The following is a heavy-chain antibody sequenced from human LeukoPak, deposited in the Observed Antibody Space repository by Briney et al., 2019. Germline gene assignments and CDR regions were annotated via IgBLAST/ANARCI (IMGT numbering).Heavy chain of an antibody. Sequence: PGGSLRLSCAASGFTFSGHWMHWVRQAPGKGLVWVSRIDTDGTSTTYADSVKGRFIISRDNAKNTLYLQMNSLRAEATALYYXXXXXXXXXXXXXXXYYYYFGMDVWGQGTTVTVSS. V-gene: IGHV3-74*03. CDR3: XXXXXXXXXXXXXXYYYYFGMDV. CDR1: GFTFSGHW. CDR2: IDTDGTST. J-gene: IGHJ6*02. D-gene: IGHD3-10*01.